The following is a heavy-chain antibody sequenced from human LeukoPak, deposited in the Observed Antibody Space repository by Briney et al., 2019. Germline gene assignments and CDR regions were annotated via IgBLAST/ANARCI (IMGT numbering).Heavy chain of an antibody. J-gene: IGHJ4*02. CDR2: INTSGST. D-gene: IGHD6-19*01. CDR1: GGSISNYY. V-gene: IGHV4-4*07. CDR3: ARGRAVAEY. Sequence: PSETLSLXCTVSGGSISNYYWSWIRQPAGKGLEWIGRINTSGSTNYNPSLKSRVTMSADTSKNQFSLQLSSVTATDTAVYYCARGRAVAEYWGQGTLVTVSS.